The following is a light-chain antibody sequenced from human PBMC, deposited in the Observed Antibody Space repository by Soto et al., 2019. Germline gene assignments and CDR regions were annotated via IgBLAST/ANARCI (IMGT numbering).Light chain of an antibody. CDR3: SSYTSSSTWV. CDR1: SSDVGSYNR. Sequence: QSALTQPPSVSGSPGQSVTISCTGTSSDVGSYNRVSWYQQPPGTAPKLMIYEVSNRPSGVPGRVSGSKSGNTASLTISGLQGEDEADYYCSSYTSSSTWVFGGGTKLTVL. J-gene: IGLJ3*02. V-gene: IGLV2-18*02. CDR2: EVS.